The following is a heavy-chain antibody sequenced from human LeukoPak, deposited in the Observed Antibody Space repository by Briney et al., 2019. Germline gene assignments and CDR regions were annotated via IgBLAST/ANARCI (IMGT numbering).Heavy chain of an antibody. J-gene: IGHJ4*02. CDR1: VFTFSDYW. CDR3: ASYLWWWSDLGY. V-gene: IGHV3-7*01. D-gene: IGHD2-21*01. CDR2: IKPEGGEK. Sequence: GGTLRLSRAASVFTFSDYWMTWVRDAPGKGLERVAKIKPEGGEKYSMDSLRGGFTISRDTAKNTLYLQMNSLRVEDTAVYYCASYLWWWSDLGYWGQGTLVTVSS.